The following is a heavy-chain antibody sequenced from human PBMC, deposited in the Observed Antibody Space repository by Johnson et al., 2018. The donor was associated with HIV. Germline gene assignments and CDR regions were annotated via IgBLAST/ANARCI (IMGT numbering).Heavy chain of an antibody. Sequence: QMQLVESGGGLIQPGGSLRLSCAASGFTFSSYAMHWVRQAPGKGLEWVAVISYDGSNKYYADSVKGRFTISRDNSKNTLYLQMNSLRAEDTAVYYCAKGGGTSGAAVLVAFDIWGQGTMVTVSS. CDR1: GFTFSSYA. J-gene: IGHJ3*02. D-gene: IGHD2-2*01. CDR2: ISYDGSNK. CDR3: AKGGGTSGAAVLVAFDI. V-gene: IGHV3-30*04.